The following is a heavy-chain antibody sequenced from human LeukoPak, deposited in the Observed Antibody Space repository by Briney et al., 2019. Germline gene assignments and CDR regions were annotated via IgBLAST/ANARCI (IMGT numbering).Heavy chain of an antibody. D-gene: IGHD6-13*01. V-gene: IGHV1-69*13. CDR3: ARVGGSSWYPLDY. J-gene: IGHJ4*02. CDR1: GGTFGSYA. Sequence: SVKVSCKASGGTFGSYAISWVRQAPGQGLEWMGGIIPIFGTANYAQKFQGRVTITADESTSTAYMELSSLRSEDTAVYYCARVGGSSWYPLDYWGQGTLVTVSS. CDR2: IIPIFGTA.